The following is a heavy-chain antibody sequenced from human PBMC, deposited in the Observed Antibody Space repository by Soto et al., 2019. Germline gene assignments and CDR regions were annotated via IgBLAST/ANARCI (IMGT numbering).Heavy chain of an antibody. CDR1: GFTFDDYA. CDR3: AKDRGLVLSFYFDY. J-gene: IGHJ4*02. CDR2: ISWNSGSI. D-gene: IGHD6-19*01. V-gene: IGHV3-9*01. Sequence: EVQLVESGGGLVQPGRSLRLSCAASGFTFDDYAMHWVRQAPGKGLEWVSGISWNSGSIGYADSVKGRFTISRDNANNSLYLQMNSLRAADTALYYCAKDRGLVLSFYFDYWGQGTLVTVSS.